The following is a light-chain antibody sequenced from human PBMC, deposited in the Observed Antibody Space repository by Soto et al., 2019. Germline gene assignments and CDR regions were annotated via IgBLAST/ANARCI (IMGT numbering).Light chain of an antibody. V-gene: IGKV3-11*01. Sequence: EIVLTQSPATLPLSPGERASLSCRASQSIGSFLAWYQHKPGQAPRLLIYDVSTRATGVPARFSGSGSGANFTLTISSLELEDFAVYYCLQRSNWPPEYTFGQGTKLEIK. CDR1: QSIGSF. CDR2: DVS. CDR3: LQRSNWPPEYT. J-gene: IGKJ2*01.